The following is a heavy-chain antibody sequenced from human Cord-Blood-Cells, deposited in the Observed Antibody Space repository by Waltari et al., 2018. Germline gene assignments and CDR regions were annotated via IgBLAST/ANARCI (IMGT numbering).Heavy chain of an antibody. J-gene: IGHJ4*02. CDR3: AREYGSGSYIFDY. CDR2: INHSGST. CDR1: GGSFSGYY. V-gene: IGHV4-34*01. Sequence: VQLQQWGAGLLKPSETLSLTCAVYGGSFSGYYWSWIRQPPGKGLGWIGEINHSGSTNYNPSLKSRVTISVDTSKNQFSLKLSSVTAADTAVYYCAREYGSGSYIFDYWGQGTLVTVSS. D-gene: IGHD3-10*01.